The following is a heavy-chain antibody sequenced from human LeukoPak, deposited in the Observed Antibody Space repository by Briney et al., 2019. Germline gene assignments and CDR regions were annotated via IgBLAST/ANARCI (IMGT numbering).Heavy chain of an antibody. CDR1: GFTFGDYA. CDR2: VRSKAYGGTT. Sequence: GSLRLSCTASGFTFGDYAMSWFRQAPGTGLEWVDLVRSKAYGGTTEYAASVKGRFTISRDDSKSIAYLQMNSLKTEDTAVYYCTREYTLLAFDIWGQGTMVTVSS. D-gene: IGHD2-2*02. CDR3: TREYTLLAFDI. V-gene: IGHV3-49*03. J-gene: IGHJ3*02.